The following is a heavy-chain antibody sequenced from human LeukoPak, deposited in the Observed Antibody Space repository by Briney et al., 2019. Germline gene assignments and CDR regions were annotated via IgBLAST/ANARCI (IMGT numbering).Heavy chain of an antibody. V-gene: IGHV3-64*01. D-gene: IGHD5-24*01. CDR3: ARVSDGYNLDY. Sequence: PGGSLRLSCAASGFTFSSYAMHWVRQAPGKGLEYVSAISSNGGSTYYANSVKGRFTISRDNSKNTLYLQMGSLRAEDMAVYYCARVSDGYNLDYWGQGTLVTVSS. CDR1: GFTFSSYA. CDR2: ISSNGGST. J-gene: IGHJ4*02.